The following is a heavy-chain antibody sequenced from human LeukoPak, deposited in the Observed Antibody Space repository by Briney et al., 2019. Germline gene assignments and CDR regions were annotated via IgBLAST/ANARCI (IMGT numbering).Heavy chain of an antibody. CDR2: IKQDGSEK. CDR3: ARESGSPMYNWFDP. CDR1: GFTFSSYW. V-gene: IGHV3-7*01. J-gene: IGHJ5*02. Sequence: PGGSLRLSCAASGFTFSSYWMSWVRQAPGKGLEWVANIKQDGSEKYYVDSVKGRFTISRDNAKNSLYLQMNSLRAEDTAVYYCARESGSPMYNWFDPWGQGTLVTVSS. D-gene: IGHD1-26*01.